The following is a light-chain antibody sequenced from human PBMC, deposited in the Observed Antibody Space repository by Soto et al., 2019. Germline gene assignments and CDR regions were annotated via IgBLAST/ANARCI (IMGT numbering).Light chain of an antibody. Sequence: DIQMSQSPSSLSASLGDRITITCRASQSISTYLNWYQQKHGKAPRLLLYGASTLQNGVPSRFSGSGSATDDTLTISSLQPADFATYYCQQSFITPPLTFGGGTTVEMK. CDR1: QSISTY. V-gene: IGKV1-39*01. J-gene: IGKJ4*02. CDR3: QQSFITPPLT. CDR2: GAS.